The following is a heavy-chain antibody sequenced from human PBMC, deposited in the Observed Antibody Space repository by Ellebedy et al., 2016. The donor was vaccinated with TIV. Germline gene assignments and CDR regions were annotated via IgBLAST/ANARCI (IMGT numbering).Heavy chain of an antibody. V-gene: IGHV3-64*01. J-gene: IGHJ4*02. D-gene: IGHD6-19*01. Sequence: GESLKISCAASGFTFSNYAMHWVRQAPGKGLEYVSAISNNGGSTFYANSLKGRFTISRDNSKNTLYLQMGSLRAEDMAVYYCARGPLAVAGTCLDYWGQGTLVTVSS. CDR2: ISNNGGST. CDR3: ARGPLAVAGTCLDY. CDR1: GFTFSNYA.